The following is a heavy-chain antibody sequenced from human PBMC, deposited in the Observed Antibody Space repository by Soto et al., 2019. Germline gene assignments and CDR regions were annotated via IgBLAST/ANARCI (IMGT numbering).Heavy chain of an antibody. CDR1: GFTFSSYA. J-gene: IGHJ3*02. D-gene: IGHD3-22*01. V-gene: IGHV3-23*01. CDR3: AKDKATDEYYYDSSGYYGDAFDI. Sequence: EVQLLESGGGLVQPGGSLRLSCAASGFTFSSYAMSWVRQAPGKGLEWVSAISGSGGSTYYADSVKGRFTISRDNSKNTRNLQMNSLRAEDTAVYYCAKDKATDEYYYDSSGYYGDAFDIWGQGTMVTVSS. CDR2: ISGSGGST.